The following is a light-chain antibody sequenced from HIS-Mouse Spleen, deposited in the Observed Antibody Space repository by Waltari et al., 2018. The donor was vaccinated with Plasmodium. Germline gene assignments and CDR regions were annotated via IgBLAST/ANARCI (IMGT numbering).Light chain of an antibody. V-gene: IGKV3-20*01. CDR3: QQYGSSPPYT. CDR1: QSVSSSY. CDR2: GAS. J-gene: IGKJ2*01. Sequence: IVFTQSTGTLSLSTGHRSTLSCRASQSVSSSYLAWYQQKPGQAPMLLIYGASSRATGIPDRFSGSRSGTDFTLTISRLEPEDFAVYYCQQYGSSPPYTFGQGTKLEIK.